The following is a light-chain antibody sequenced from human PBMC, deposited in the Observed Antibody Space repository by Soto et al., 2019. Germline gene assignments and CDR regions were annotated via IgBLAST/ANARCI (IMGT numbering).Light chain of an antibody. Sequence: IVLTQSPATLSLSPGERAALSCRASQSVSTSLAWYQHKPGQAPRLFIYDASKRAPGIPARFSGSGSGTDFTLTISSLEAEDFAVYYCQVRDVWPSFGQGTKVEI. V-gene: IGKV3-11*01. CDR3: QVRDVWPS. CDR1: QSVSTS. CDR2: DAS. J-gene: IGKJ1*01.